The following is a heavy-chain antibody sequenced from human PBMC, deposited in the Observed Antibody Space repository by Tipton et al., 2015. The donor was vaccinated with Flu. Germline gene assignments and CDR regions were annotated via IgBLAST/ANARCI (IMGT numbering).Heavy chain of an antibody. CDR3: ARVSLLAGAGALDAFDI. D-gene: IGHD6-19*01. CDR1: GDSVSSNSAA. Sequence: GLVKPSQTLSLTCAISGDSVSSNSAAWNWIRQSPSRGLEWLGRTYYRSKWYNDYAVSVKSRITINPDTSKNQFSLQLNSVTPEDTAVYYCARVSLLAGAGALDAFDIWGQGTMVTVSS. J-gene: IGHJ3*02. CDR2: TYYRSKWYN. V-gene: IGHV6-1*01.